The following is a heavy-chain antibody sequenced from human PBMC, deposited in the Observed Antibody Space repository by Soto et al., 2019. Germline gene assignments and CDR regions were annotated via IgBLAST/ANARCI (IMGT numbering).Heavy chain of an antibody. CDR1: GGTFSSYA. J-gene: IGHJ4*02. CDR2: IIPIFGTA. V-gene: IGHV1-69*06. CDR3: AGGRHPYYYHSSRYYHPFDY. Sequence: PVKVSCKASGGTFSSYAISWVRQAPGQGLEWMGGIIPIFGTANYAQKLQGRVTITADKSTSTAYMELSSLRSEDSAVYYCAGGRHPYYYHSSRYYHPFDYWGQATLVTVCS. D-gene: IGHD3-22*01.